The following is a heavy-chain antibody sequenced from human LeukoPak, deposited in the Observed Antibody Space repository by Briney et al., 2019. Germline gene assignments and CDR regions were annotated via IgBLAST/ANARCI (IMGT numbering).Heavy chain of an antibody. J-gene: IGHJ4*02. CDR2: IYYSGST. D-gene: IGHD5-18*01. V-gene: IGHV4-59*08. Sequence: KSSETLSLTCAVSGGSISSYYWSWIRQPPGKGLEWIGYIYYSGSTNYNPSLKSRVTISVDTSKNQFSLKLSSVTAADTAVYYCARALPLTTMVNFDYWGQGTLVTVSS. CDR1: GGSISSYY. CDR3: ARALPLTTMVNFDY.